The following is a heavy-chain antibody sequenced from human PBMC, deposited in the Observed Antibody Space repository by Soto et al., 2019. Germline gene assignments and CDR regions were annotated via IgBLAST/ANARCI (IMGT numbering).Heavy chain of an antibody. Sequence: EVQLVESGGGLVQPGGSLRLSCAASGFTFSSYWMHWVRQAPGKGLVWVSRINSDGSSTSYADSVKGRFTISRDNAKNTLYLQMNSLRAEDTAVYYCARVPIGWFGEWYFDSWGQGTLVTVSS. V-gene: IGHV3-74*01. J-gene: IGHJ4*02. D-gene: IGHD3-10*01. CDR3: ARVPIGWFGEWYFDS. CDR2: INSDGSST. CDR1: GFTFSSYW.